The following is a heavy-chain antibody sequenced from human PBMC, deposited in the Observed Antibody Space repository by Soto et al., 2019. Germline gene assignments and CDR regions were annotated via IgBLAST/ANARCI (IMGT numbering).Heavy chain of an antibody. J-gene: IGHJ3*02. CDR2: ISAYNGNT. Sequence: QVQLVQSGAEVKKPGASVKVSCKASGYTFTSYGISWVRQAPGQGLEWMAWISAYNGNTNYAQKRRGRVTMTTDTSPNTAYMELRCLRSDDTAVYYCARDLPFIAVAGTRAFDIWGQGTMVTVSS. D-gene: IGHD6-19*01. CDR3: ARDLPFIAVAGTRAFDI. CDR1: GYTFTSYG. V-gene: IGHV1-18*01.